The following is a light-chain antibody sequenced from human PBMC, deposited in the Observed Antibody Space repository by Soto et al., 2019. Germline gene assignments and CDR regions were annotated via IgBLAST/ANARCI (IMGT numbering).Light chain of an antibody. CDR1: TSDVGRYNY. J-gene: IGLJ3*02. V-gene: IGLV2-14*01. CDR3: NSYTTGTTWV. Sequence: QSALTQPASVSGSPGQSITISCTGTTSDVGRYNYVSWHQQHPGKTPKLLIFDVSNRPSGVSDRFSGAKSGNTASQTNSGLQAEDEADYYCNSYTTGTTWVFGGGTKLTAL. CDR2: DVS.